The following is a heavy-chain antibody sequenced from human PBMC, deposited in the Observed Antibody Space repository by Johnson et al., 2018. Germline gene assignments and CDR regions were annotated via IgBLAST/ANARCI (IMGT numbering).Heavy chain of an antibody. J-gene: IGHJ3*02. Sequence: VQLVQSGGGVVQPGRSXRLSCAASGFTFSSYGMHWVRQAPGKGLEWVGRIKSKTDGGTTDYAAPVKGRFTIPRDVSKNTLYLKMNSLKTEDKAVYYCTTYGDDHDAFDIWGQGTMVTVSS. CDR2: IKSKTDGGTT. V-gene: IGHV3-15*01. CDR3: TTYGDDHDAFDI. D-gene: IGHD5-24*01. CDR1: GFTFSSYG.